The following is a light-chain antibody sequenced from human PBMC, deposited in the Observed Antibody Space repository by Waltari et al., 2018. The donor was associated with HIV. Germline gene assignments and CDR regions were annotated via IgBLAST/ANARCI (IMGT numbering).Light chain of an antibody. CDR2: KDI. V-gene: IGLV3-27*01. Sequence: SYELTQPSSVSVSPRQPARITCSGDGLAQRDVRWFQQKPGQAPVLVLYKDIARPSGVPERLSGSSSGTTFTLSISGAQVEDEADYYCFSAADNNLGVFGGGTKVTVL. J-gene: IGLJ3*02. CDR3: FSAADNNLGV. CDR1: GLAQRD.